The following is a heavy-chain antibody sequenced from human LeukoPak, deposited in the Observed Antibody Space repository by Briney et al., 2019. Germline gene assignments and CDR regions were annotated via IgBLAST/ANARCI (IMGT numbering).Heavy chain of an antibody. CDR2: ISYDGSNK. J-gene: IGHJ4*02. CDR1: GFTFSSYA. CDR3: ARDSNYVLDY. V-gene: IGHV3-30*04. Sequence: GGSLRLSCAASGFTFSSYAMHWVRQAPGKGLEWVAVISYDGSNKYYADSVKGRFTISRDNSKNTLYLQMNSLRAEDTAVYYCARDSNYVLDYWGQGTLVTVSS. D-gene: IGHD4-11*01.